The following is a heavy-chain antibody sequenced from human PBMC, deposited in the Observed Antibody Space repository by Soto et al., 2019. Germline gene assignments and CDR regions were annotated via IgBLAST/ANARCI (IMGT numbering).Heavy chain of an antibody. D-gene: IGHD2-15*01. CDR3: ARDSWVYGGNVDY. CDR2: INHSGST. Sequence: SETLSLTCAVYGGSFSGYYWSWIRQPPGKGLEWIGEINHSGSTNYNPSLKSRVTISVDTSKNQFSLKPSSVTAADTAVYYCARDSWVYGGNVDYWGQGTLVTVSS. CDR1: GGSFSGYY. J-gene: IGHJ4*02. V-gene: IGHV4-34*01.